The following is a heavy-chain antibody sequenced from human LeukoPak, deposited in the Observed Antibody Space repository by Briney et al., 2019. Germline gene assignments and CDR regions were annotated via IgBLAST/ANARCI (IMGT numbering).Heavy chain of an antibody. CDR1: GGSISSGGYY. V-gene: IGHV4-31*03. D-gene: IGHD5-18*01. J-gene: IGHJ5*02. CDR3: ARSLPSDTAMAAPWFDP. Sequence: SETLSLTCTVSGGSISSGGYYWSWIRQHPGKGLEWIGYIYYSGSTYYNASLKSRVTISVDASKNQFSLKLSSVTAADTAVYYCARSLPSDTAMAAPWFDPWGQGTLVTVSS. CDR2: IYYSGST.